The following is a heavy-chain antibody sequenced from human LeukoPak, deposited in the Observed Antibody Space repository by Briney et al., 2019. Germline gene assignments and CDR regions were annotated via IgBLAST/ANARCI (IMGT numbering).Heavy chain of an antibody. CDR1: GFAFSSQD. D-gene: IGHD6-19*01. CDR2: ISDSDART. CDR3: AKGARRTSGWYFFDY. J-gene: IGHJ4*02. V-gene: IGHV3-23*01. Sequence: GGSLRLSCAASGFAFSSQDMGWVRQAPGKGLEWVSAISDSDARTYYADSVKGRFTISRDNSKNMLFLQMNSLRAEDTAVYYCAKGARRTSGWYFFDYWGQGTLVTVSS.